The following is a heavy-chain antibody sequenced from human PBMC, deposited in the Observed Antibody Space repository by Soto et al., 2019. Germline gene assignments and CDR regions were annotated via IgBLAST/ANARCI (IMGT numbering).Heavy chain of an antibody. Sequence: SGPTLVNPAQTLTLTCTFSGFSLSTSGVGVGWIRQPPGKALEWLALTYWNDDKRYSPSLKSRLTITKDTSKNQVVLTMTNMDPVDTATYYCAHSPLHSSSWYLDYWGQGTLVTVSS. CDR1: GFSLSTSGVG. CDR2: TYWNDDK. D-gene: IGHD6-13*01. V-gene: IGHV2-5*01. J-gene: IGHJ4*02. CDR3: AHSPLHSSSWYLDY.